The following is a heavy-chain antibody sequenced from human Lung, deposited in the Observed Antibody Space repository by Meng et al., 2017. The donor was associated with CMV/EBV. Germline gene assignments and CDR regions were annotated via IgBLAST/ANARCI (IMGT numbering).Heavy chain of an antibody. J-gene: IGHJ4*02. CDR3: ARDAGEGIVVVPAAISDY. Sequence: GGSLRLXCAASGFTFNSYRMNWLRQAPGKGLEWVSYISSSSSSIYYTDSVKGRFTISRDNAKNSLYLEMNSLRVDDTGVYFCARDAGEGIVVVPAAISDYGXQGTXVTVSS. CDR2: ISSSSSSI. V-gene: IGHV3-48*04. D-gene: IGHD2-2*02. CDR1: GFTFNSYR.